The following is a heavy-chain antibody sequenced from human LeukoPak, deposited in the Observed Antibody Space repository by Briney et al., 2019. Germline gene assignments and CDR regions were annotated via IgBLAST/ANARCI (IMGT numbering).Heavy chain of an antibody. CDR2: INPSGRSR. J-gene: IGHJ4*02. CDR1: GYTFTSNH. V-gene: IGHV1-46*01. D-gene: IGHD2-15*01. CDR3: AREQGQVPGPLVVAVTYYFDH. Sequence: GASVKVSCKASGYTFTSNHIHWVRQAPGQGLEWMGIINPSGRSRNYAHKFQGRVTMTSDTSTSTVYMELSSLRSEDTAIYYCAREQGQVPGPLVVAVTYYFDHWGQGTLVTVAS.